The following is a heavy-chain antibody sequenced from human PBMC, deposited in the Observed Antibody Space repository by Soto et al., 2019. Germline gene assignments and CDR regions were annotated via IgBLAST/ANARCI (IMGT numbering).Heavy chain of an antibody. V-gene: IGHV3-30*04. Sequence: QVQVVDSGGGVVQPGRSLTLSCATSGFKFENYAMHWVRQAPGKGLEWVAVTGHDGKSAYYADNVKGRFTISRDNSNGTLQLEMNALRVEDTALYHCVVGTGRAVGDAFDVWGQGTLVSVS. J-gene: IGHJ3*01. D-gene: IGHD1-26*01. CDR2: TGHDGKSA. CDR3: VVGTGRAVGDAFDV. CDR1: GFKFENYA.